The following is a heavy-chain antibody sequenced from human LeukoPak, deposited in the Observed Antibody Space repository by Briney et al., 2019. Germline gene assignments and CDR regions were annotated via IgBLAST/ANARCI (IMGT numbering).Heavy chain of an antibody. V-gene: IGHV4-39*01. CDR2: IYYSGST. CDR1: GGSISSSSYY. CDR3: ARLYDYVWGSYRPDAFDI. J-gene: IGHJ3*02. Sequence: PSETLSLTCTVSGGSISSSSYYWGWIRQPPGKGLEWIGSIYYSGSTYYNPSLKSRVTISVDTSKNQFSLKLSSVTAADTAVYYCARLYDYVWGSYRPDAFDIWGQGTMVTVSS. D-gene: IGHD3-16*02.